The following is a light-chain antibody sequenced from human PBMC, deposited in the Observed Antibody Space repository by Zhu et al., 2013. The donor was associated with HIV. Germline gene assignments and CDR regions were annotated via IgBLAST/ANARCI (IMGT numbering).Light chain of an antibody. J-gene: IGLJ2*01. Sequence: QSVLTQPPSVSAAPGQRVTISCSGSSSNIGKNYVSWYRQLPGTAPKLLIYDTNERPSGIPDRFSGSKSGTSATLGIAGLQTGDEADYYCGTWDSGLSVGVFGGGTKLTVL. V-gene: IGLV1-51*01. CDR3: GTWDSGLSVGV. CDR1: SSNIGKNY. CDR2: DTN.